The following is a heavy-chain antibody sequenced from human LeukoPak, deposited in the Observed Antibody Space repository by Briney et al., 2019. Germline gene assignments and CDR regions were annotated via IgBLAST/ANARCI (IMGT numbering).Heavy chain of an antibody. CDR2: ISSSSSYI. CDR1: GFTFSYYA. V-gene: IGHV3-21*01. CDR3: ARDDDSSGYWDEYYFDY. J-gene: IGHJ4*02. Sequence: PGGSLRLSCSASGFTFSYYAMHWVRQAPGKGLEWVSSISSSSSYIYYADSVKGRFTISRNNAKNSLYLQMNSLRAEDTAVYYCARDDDSSGYWDEYYFDYWGQGTLVTVSS. D-gene: IGHD3-22*01.